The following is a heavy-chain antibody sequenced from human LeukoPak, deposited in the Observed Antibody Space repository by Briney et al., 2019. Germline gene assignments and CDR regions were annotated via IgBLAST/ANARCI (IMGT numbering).Heavy chain of an antibody. CDR1: GFTFSDYY. CDR3: AKDWSSWGRD. D-gene: IGHD1-26*01. CDR2: ISGSGGST. J-gene: IGHJ4*02. V-gene: IGHV3-23*01. Sequence: GGSLRLSCAASGFTFSDYYMSWIRQAPGKGLEWVSAISGSGGSTYYADSVKGRFTISRDNSKNTLYLQMNSLRAEDTAVYYCAKDWSSWGRDWGQGTLVTVSS.